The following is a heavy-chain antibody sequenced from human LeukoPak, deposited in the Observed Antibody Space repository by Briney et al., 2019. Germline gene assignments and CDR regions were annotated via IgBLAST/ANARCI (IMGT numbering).Heavy chain of an antibody. Sequence: SETLSLTCAVSGGSISSGTYYWSWIRQPAGKGLEWIGRIYTSGSTNYNPSLKSRVTMSVDTSKNQFSLKLSSVTAADTAVYYCARAARGSYPPAQNAFDIWGQGTMVTVSS. J-gene: IGHJ3*02. D-gene: IGHD1-26*01. CDR1: GGSISSGTYY. CDR3: ARAARGSYPPAQNAFDI. CDR2: IYTSGST. V-gene: IGHV4-61*02.